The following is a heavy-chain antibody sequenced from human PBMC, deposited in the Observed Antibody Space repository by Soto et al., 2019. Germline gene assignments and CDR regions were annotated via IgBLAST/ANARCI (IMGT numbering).Heavy chain of an antibody. CDR1: GFTFSSYW. CDR3: ARDPDGVVPAAMEVLDDY. J-gene: IGHJ4*02. D-gene: IGHD2-2*01. CDR2: IKQDGSEK. Sequence: GGSLRLSCAASGFTFSSYWMSWVRQAPGKGLEWVANIKQDGSEKYYVDSVKGRFTISRDNAKNSLYLQMNSLRAEDTAVYYCARDPDGVVPAAMEVLDDYWGQGTLVTVSS. V-gene: IGHV3-7*01.